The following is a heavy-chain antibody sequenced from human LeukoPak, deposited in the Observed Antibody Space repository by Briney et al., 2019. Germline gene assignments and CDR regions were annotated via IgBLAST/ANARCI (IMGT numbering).Heavy chain of an antibody. CDR1: GYSISSGYY. D-gene: IGHD3-10*01. CDR2: IYHSGST. J-gene: IGHJ4*02. V-gene: IGHV4-38-2*02. CDR3: ARLWRASNRYIDPGYFDY. Sequence: PSETLSLTCTVSGYSISSGYYWGWIRQPPGKGLEWIGSIYHSGSTYYNPSLKSRVTMSVDTSKNQFSLKLSSVTAADTAVYYCARLWRASNRYIDPGYFDYWGQGTLVTVSS.